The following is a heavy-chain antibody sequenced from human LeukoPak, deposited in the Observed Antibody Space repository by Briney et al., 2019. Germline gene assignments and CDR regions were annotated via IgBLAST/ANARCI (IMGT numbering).Heavy chain of an antibody. CDR2: ISGSGGFT. Sequence: GGSLRLSCAASGFIFSNYAMTWVRQAPGKGLEWVSAISGSGGFTYYADSVKGRFTISRDNSKNTLYLQMNSLRAEDTAVYYCAKEAYPYGDYPDPWGQGTLVTVSS. D-gene: IGHD4-17*01. V-gene: IGHV3-23*01. CDR1: GFIFSNYA. CDR3: AKEAYPYGDYPDP. J-gene: IGHJ5*02.